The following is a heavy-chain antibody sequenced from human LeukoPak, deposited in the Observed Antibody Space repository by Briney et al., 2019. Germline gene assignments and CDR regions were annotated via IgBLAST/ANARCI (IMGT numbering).Heavy chain of an antibody. V-gene: IGHV1-2*04. J-gene: IGHJ6*02. CDR1: GYTFTGYY. D-gene: IGHD3-10*01. Sequence: ASVKVSCKASGYTFTGYYMHWVRQAPGQGLEWMGWINPNSGVTNYAQKFQGWVTMTRDTSISTAYMELSRLRSDDTAVYYCARESPMGYYYGMDVWGQGTTVTVSS. CDR3: ARESPMGYYYGMDV. CDR2: INPNSGVT.